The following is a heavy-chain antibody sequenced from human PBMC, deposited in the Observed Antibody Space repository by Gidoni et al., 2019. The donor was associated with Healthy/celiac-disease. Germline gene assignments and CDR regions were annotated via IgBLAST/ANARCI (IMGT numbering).Heavy chain of an antibody. CDR3: ARRYCTGGVCYYFDS. V-gene: IGHV5-51*01. CDR2: INPGDSDT. D-gene: IGHD2-8*02. J-gene: IGHJ4*02. Sequence: EVQLVQSGAEAKKPGESLKISCQASGYSFTSSWIGWVRQMTGKGLEWMGIINPGDSDTRYSPSFQGLVTISVDKSIYTAYLQWSSLKASDTAIYYCARRYCTGGVCYYFDSWGQGTLVTVSS. CDR1: GYSFTSSW.